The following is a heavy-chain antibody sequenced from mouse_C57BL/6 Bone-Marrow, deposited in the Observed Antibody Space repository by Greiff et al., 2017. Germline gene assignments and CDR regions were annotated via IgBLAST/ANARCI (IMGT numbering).Heavy chain of an antibody. J-gene: IGHJ1*03. D-gene: IGHD2-5*01. V-gene: IGHV6-6*01. CDR2: IRNKANNHAT. CDR3: TRDIVTKVHWYFDV. CDR1: GFTFSDAW. Sequence: EVKLEESGGGLVQPGGSMKLSCAASGFTFSDAWMDWVRQSPEKGLEWVAEIRNKANNHATYYAESVKGRFTISRDDSKSSVYLQRNSLRAEDTGIYYCTRDIVTKVHWYFDVWGTGTTVTVSS.